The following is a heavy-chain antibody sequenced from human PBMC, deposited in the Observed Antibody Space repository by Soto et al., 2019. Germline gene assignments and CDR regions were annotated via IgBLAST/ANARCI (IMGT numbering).Heavy chain of an antibody. CDR1: GFSLRTSGVG. V-gene: IGHV2-5*01. Sequence: QITLKDSGPTLVKPTQTLTLTCIFSGFSLRTSGVGVGWIRQPPGKALEWLGFIYWNDDKRYSPSLKSRLTIAKDTPKNQVGLTMTNMDPVDTATYDCAKSGSSGWYGWFDPWGQGTLVTVSS. J-gene: IGHJ5*02. CDR2: IYWNDDK. CDR3: AKSGSSGWYGWFDP. D-gene: IGHD6-19*01.